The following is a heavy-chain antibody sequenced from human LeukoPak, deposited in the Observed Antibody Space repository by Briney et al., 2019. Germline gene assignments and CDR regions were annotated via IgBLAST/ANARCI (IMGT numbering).Heavy chain of an antibody. J-gene: IGHJ6*02. CDR3: ARDSPPAPGTTDYYYYYYGMDV. V-gene: IGHV4-31*03. Sequence: QASQTLSLTCTVSGGSISSGGYYWSWIRQHPGKGLEWIGYIYYSGSTYYNPSLKSRVTISVDTSKNQFSLKLSSVTAADTAVYYCARDSPPAPGTTDYYYYYYGMDVWGQGTTVTVSS. CDR2: IYYSGST. D-gene: IGHD4-17*01. CDR1: GGSISSGGYY.